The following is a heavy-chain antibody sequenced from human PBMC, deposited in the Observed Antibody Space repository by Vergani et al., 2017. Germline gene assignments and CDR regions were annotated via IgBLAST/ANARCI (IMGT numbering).Heavy chain of an antibody. D-gene: IGHD4-17*01. CDR2: IYYSGST. Sequence: QVQLPESGPGLVKPSETLSLTCTVSGGSISSYYWSWIRQPPGKGLEWIGYIYYSGSTNYNPSLKSRVTISVDTSKNQFSLKLSSVTAADTAVYYCARVNGDEYYYYYYGMDVWGQGTTVTVSS. V-gene: IGHV4-59*01. CDR1: GGSISSYY. CDR3: ARVNGDEYYYYYYGMDV. J-gene: IGHJ6*02.